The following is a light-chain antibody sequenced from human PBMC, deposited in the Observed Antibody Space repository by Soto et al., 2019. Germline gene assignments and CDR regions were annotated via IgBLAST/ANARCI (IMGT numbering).Light chain of an antibody. J-gene: IGKJ5*01. Sequence: EMVLTQSPATLSLSPGERSTLSCMASPSVTNFLAWYQQKPGQAPRLLIYGAFNRATGIPARFSGSGSGTDFTLTISSLEPEDSAIYYCQQRNIGPPVTFGQGTRLEIK. V-gene: IGKV3-11*01. CDR3: QQRNIGPPVT. CDR1: PSVTNF. CDR2: GAF.